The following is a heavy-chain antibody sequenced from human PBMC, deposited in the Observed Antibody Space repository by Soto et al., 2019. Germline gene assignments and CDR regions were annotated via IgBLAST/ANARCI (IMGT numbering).Heavy chain of an antibody. CDR1: GYTFTSYV. Sequence: ASVKVSCKASGYTFTSYVISWVRQAPGQRLEWMGWINPNSGNTGYAQKFQGRVTMTRNTSTSTAYMELSSLRSEDTAVYYCARVAVTTYYYYYMDVWGKGTTVTVSS. CDR2: INPNSGNT. J-gene: IGHJ6*03. CDR3: ARVAVTTYYYYYMDV. D-gene: IGHD4-17*01. V-gene: IGHV1-8*02.